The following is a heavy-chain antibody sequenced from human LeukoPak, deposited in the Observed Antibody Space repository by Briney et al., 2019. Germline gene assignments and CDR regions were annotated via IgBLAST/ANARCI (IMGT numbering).Heavy chain of an antibody. D-gene: IGHD6-6*01. CDR2: ISAYNGNT. V-gene: IGHV1-18*01. J-gene: IGHJ4*02. CDR3: ARAQYSSSSLYPFDY. Sequence: GASVKVSCKDSGYTFTNYGIRWVRQAPGQGLEWMGWISAYNGNTNYAQKLQGRVTMPTDTSTSTAYMELRSLRSDDTAVYYCARAQYSSSSLYPFDYWGQGTLVTVSS. CDR1: GYTFTNYG.